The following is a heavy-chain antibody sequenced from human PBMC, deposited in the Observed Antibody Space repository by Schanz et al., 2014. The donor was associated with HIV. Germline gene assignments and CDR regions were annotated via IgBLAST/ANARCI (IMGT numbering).Heavy chain of an antibody. V-gene: IGHV3-30*18. Sequence: QVQLVESGGGVVQPGRSLRLSCAGSGFSFDTFGIHWVRQAPGKGLEWLAVISYDGRNKKFANSVKGRFTISRGNSKNSLSLLIKSLRAEDAAVYYCAKDRNYYESKYRGKGNYYYYYGMDVWGQGTTVTVSS. D-gene: IGHD3-22*01. CDR3: AKDRNYYESKYRGKGNYYYYYGMDV. J-gene: IGHJ6*02. CDR2: ISYDGRNK. CDR1: GFSFDTFG.